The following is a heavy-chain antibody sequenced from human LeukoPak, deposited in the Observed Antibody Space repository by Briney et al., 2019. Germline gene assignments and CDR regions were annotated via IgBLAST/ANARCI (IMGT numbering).Heavy chain of an antibody. D-gene: IGHD3-22*01. J-gene: IGHJ3*02. CDR2: IYYSGST. V-gene: IGHV4-30-4*08. CDR1: GGSISSGDYY. Sequence: PSETLSLTCTVSGGSISSGDYYWSWIRQPPGKGLEWIGYIYYSGSTYYNPSLKSRVTISVDTSKNQFSLKLSSVTAADTAVYYCARARRDSSYDAFDIWGQGTMVTVSS. CDR3: ARARRDSSYDAFDI.